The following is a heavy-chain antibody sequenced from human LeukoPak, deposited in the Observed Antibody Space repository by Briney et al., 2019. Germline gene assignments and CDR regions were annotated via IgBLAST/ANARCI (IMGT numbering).Heavy chain of an antibody. CDR2: IYPGDSDT. J-gene: IGHJ3*02. CDR3: ASLPTHCRDGFHKGCDDAFDI. CDR1: GYSFTSYW. D-gene: IGHD5-24*01. V-gene: IGHV5-51*01. Sequence: GESLKISCKGSGYSFTSYWIGWVRQMPGKGLEWMGIIYPGDSDTRYSPSFQGQVTISADKSISTAYLQWSSLKASDTAMYYRASLPTHCRDGFHKGCDDAFDIWGQGTMVTVSS.